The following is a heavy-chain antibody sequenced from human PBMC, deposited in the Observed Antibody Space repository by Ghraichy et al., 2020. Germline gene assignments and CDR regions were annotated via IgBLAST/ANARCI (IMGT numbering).Heavy chain of an antibody. V-gene: IGHV4-34*01. D-gene: IGHD6-6*01. CDR1: GGSFSGYY. CDR3: AFWAARPVDMDV. CDR2: INHSGST. Sequence: SETLSLTCAVYGGSFSGYYWSWIRQPPGKGLEWIGEINHSGSTNYNPSLKSRVTISVDTSKNQFSLKLSSVTAADTAVYYCAFWAARPVDMDVWGKGTTVTVSS. J-gene: IGHJ6*03.